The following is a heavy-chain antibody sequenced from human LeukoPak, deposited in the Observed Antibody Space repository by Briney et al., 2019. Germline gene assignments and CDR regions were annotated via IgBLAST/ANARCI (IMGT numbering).Heavy chain of an antibody. D-gene: IGHD3-22*01. CDR2: ISGSGGST. CDR1: GFTFSSYA. J-gene: IGHJ3*02. Sequence: GGSLRLSCAVSGFTFSSYAMSWVRQAPGKGLEWVSAISGSGGSTYYADSVKGRFTISRDNSKNTLYLQMNSLRAEDTAVYYCAKDRYYYDSSGYYAPDAFDIWGQGTMVTVSS. CDR3: AKDRYYYDSSGYYAPDAFDI. V-gene: IGHV3-23*01.